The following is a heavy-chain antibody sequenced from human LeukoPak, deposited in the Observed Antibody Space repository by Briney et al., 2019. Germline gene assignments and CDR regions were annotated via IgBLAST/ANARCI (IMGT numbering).Heavy chain of an antibody. D-gene: IGHD3-10*01. CDR3: ARSELYLYYYYMDV. CDR1: GGTFSSYA. Sequence: ASVKVSCKASGGTFSSYAISWVRQAPGQGLEWMGIINPSGGSTSYAQKFQGRVTMTRDTSTSTVYMELSSLRSEDTAVYYCARSELYLYYYYMDVWGKGTTVTVSS. J-gene: IGHJ6*03. V-gene: IGHV1-46*01. CDR2: INPSGGST.